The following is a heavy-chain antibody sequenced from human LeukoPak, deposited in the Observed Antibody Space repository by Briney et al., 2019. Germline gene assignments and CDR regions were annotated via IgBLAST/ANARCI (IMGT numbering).Heavy chain of an antibody. CDR2: VYYGGST. J-gene: IGHJ4*02. D-gene: IGHD2-8*01. Sequence: SETLSLTCTVSGGSISGYYWSWIRQPPGKGLEWIGYVYYGGSTNYNPSLKSRVTISVDTSDNQFSLKLTSVTAADTAVYFCARRSVSHFDFWGQGTLVTVST. CDR1: GGSISGYY. CDR3: ARRSVSHFDF. V-gene: IGHV4-59*01.